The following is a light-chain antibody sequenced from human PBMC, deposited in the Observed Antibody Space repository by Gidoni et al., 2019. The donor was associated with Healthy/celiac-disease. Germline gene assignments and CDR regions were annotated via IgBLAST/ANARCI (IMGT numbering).Light chain of an antibody. CDR3: QQYGSSPPYT. V-gene: IGKV3-20*01. CDR2: GAS. J-gene: IGKJ2*01. Sequence: EIVLTQSQGTLSLSPGERATLSCRASQSVSSSYLAWYQQKPGQAPRLLIYGASSRATGIPDRFSCSGSGTDFTLTISRLEPEDFAVYYCQQYGSSPPYTFGQGTKLEIK. CDR1: QSVSSSY.